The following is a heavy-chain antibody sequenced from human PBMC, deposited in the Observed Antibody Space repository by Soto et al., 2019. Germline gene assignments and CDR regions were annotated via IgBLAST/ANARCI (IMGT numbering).Heavy chain of an antibody. CDR1: GYTFTGYY. J-gene: IGHJ3*02. CDR3: ARAVVVVAARLEAFDI. V-gene: IGHV1-2*04. Sequence: QVQLVQSGAEVKKPGASVKVSCKASGYTFTGYYMHWVRQAPGQGLEWMGWINPNSGGTNYAQKFQGWVTITRDTSISTAYMELSRLRSDDTAVYYCARAVVVVAARLEAFDIWGQGTMVTVSS. D-gene: IGHD2-15*01. CDR2: INPNSGGT.